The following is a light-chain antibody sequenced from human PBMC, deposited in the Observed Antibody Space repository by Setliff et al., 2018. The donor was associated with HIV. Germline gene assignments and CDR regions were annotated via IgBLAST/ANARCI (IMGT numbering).Light chain of an antibody. CDR3: QVWDSSSVV. CDR1: NFGSKI. Sequence: SYELTQPPSVSVAPGKTARIICGGNNFGSKIVHWYQQRPGQAPVLVVLDDSDRPSGIPERFSGSNSGNTATLTISRVEAGDEADYYCQVWDSSSVVFGGGTKVTV. CDR2: DDS. J-gene: IGLJ2*01. V-gene: IGLV3-21*03.